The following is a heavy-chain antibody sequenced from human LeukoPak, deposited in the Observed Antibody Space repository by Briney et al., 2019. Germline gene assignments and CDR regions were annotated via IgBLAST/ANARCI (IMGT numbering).Heavy chain of an antibody. V-gene: IGHV3-53*05. CDR1: GFTVVNTL. CDR2: INADGDA. J-gene: IGHJ5*02. CDR3: TRDRAGRQAWVEFDL. D-gene: IGHD3-10*01. Sequence: PGGSLRLSCTISGFTVVNTLMDWVRQAPGKRPEWVALINADGDAVYADSAKGRFTVSRDTSRNMLYLQMNTLRPEDSAIYYCTRDRAGRQAWVEFDLWGQGTLVTVSS.